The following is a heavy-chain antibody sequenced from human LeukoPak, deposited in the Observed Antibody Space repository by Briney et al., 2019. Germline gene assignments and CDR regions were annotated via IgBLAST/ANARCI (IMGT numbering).Heavy chain of an antibody. D-gene: IGHD2-2*01. Sequence: GGSLRLSCAASGFTFSSYEMNWVRQAPGKGLEWVAFIRYDGSNKYYADSVKGRFTISRDNSKNTLYLQMNSLRAEDTAVYYCAKGSRAVVVPKYDYWGQGTLVTVSS. CDR2: IRYDGSNK. J-gene: IGHJ4*02. CDR1: GFTFSSYE. V-gene: IGHV3-30*02. CDR3: AKGSRAVVVPKYDY.